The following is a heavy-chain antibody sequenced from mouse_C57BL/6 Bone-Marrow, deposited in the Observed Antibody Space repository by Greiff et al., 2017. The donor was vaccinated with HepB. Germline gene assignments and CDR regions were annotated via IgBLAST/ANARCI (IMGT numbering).Heavy chain of an antibody. D-gene: IGHD2-4*01. CDR3: ARPIYYDYDVEGVDY. Sequence: EVKLQQSGPELVKPGASVKISCKASGYTFTDYYMNWVKQSHGKSLEWIGDINPNNGGTSYNQKFKGKATLTVDKSSSTAYMELRSLTSEDSAVYYCARPIYYDYDVEGVDYWGQGTSVTVSS. CDR2: INPNNGGT. CDR1: GYTFTDYY. V-gene: IGHV1-26*01. J-gene: IGHJ4*01.